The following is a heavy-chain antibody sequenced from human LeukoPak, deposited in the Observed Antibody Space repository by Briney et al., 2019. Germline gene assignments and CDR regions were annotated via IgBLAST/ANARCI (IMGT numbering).Heavy chain of an antibody. V-gene: IGHV4-34*01. J-gene: IGHJ6*03. CDR1: GGSFSGYY. Sequence: MSSETLSLTCAVYGGSFSGYYWSWIRQPPGKGLEWIGEINHSGSTNYNPSLKSRVTISVDTSKNQFSLKLSSVTAADTAVYYCARHSSSSWGNYMDVWGKGTTVTVSS. D-gene: IGHD6-13*01. CDR3: ARHSSSSWGNYMDV. CDR2: INHSGST.